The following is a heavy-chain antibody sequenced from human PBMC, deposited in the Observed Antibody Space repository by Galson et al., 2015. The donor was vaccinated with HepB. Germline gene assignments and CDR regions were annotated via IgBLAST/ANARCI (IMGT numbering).Heavy chain of an antibody. CDR1: GYTFTSYY. CDR2: INPSGGST. CDR3: ARGGSVRPTSPDYYMDV. Sequence: SVKVSCKASGYTFTSYYMHWVRQAPGQGLEWMGIINPSGGSTSYAQKFQGRVTMTRDTSTSTVYMELSSLRSEDTAVYYCARGGSVRPTSPDYYMDVWGKGTTVTVSS. V-gene: IGHV1-46*01. J-gene: IGHJ6*03.